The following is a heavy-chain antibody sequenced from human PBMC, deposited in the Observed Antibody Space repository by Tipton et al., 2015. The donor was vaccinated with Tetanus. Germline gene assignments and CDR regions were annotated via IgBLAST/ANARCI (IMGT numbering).Heavy chain of an antibody. CDR3: ARDRGDYIYYGMDV. CDR1: GFTFIGYY. D-gene: IGHD3-22*01. J-gene: IGHJ6*02. Sequence: QLVQSGAEVKKPGASVKVSCKASGFTFIGYYMYWVRQAPGRGLEWMGWINPNGGDTSYAQKFQGRVTMTRDTSISTAYMELSRLRSDDTAVYYCARDRGDYIYYGMDVWGPGTTVTVS. CDR2: INPNGGDT. V-gene: IGHV1-2*02.